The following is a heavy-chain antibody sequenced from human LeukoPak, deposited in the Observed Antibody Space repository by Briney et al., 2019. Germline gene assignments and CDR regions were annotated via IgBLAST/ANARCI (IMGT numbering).Heavy chain of an antibody. CDR1: GFTFSSYA. CDR2: ISGSGGST. D-gene: IGHD3-10*01. Sequence: GGSLRLSCAASGFTFSSYAMSWVRQAPGKGLEWVSAISGSGGSTYYADSVKGRFTTSRDNSKNTLYLQMNSLRAEDTAVYYCASPGLLWFGESYFDYWGQGTLVTVSS. V-gene: IGHV3-23*01. CDR3: ASPGLLWFGESYFDY. J-gene: IGHJ4*02.